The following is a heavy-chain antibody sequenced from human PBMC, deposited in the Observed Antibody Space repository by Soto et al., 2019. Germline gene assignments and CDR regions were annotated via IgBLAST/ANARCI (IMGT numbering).Heavy chain of an antibody. CDR1: GASVGTKS. D-gene: IGHD3-3*01. Sequence: ASETLSLTCRVSGASVGTKSWNWIRQPPGKGLELVGYVYYSGSTNYNASLKSRVTISIDTSKNQVTLNVTSVTAADTAVYFCARSLGWSPYSDLWGQGSRVNVSS. CDR2: VYYSGST. V-gene: IGHV4-59*02. J-gene: IGHJ5*02. CDR3: ARSLGWSPYSDL.